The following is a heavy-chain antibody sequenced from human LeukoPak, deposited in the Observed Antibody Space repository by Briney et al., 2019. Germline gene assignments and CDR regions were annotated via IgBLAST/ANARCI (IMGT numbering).Heavy chain of an antibody. Sequence: ASVKVSCKASDYTFSSYGISWVRQAPGQGLEWMGWISGYNGNTKYAQNLQGRVTMTTDTSTTTAYMELRSLRSDDTAVYYCARDRGGMATPDRYWGQGTLVTVSS. V-gene: IGHV1-18*01. D-gene: IGHD5-24*01. J-gene: IGHJ4*02. CDR3: ARDRGGMATPDRY. CDR1: DYTFSSYG. CDR2: ISGYNGNT.